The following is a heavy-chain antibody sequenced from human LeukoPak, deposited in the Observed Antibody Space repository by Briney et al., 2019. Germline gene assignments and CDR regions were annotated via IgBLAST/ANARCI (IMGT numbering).Heavy chain of an antibody. D-gene: IGHD3-10*01. CDR1: GFTFSSYS. J-gene: IGHJ4*02. Sequence: GGSLRLSCAASGFTFSSYSMNWVRQAPGKGLEWVSSISSSSSYIYYADSVKGRFTISRDNAKNSLYLQMNSLRAEDTAVYYCAKPGDVGFGEFRNWGQGALVTVSS. V-gene: IGHV3-21*01. CDR3: AKPGDVGFGEFRN. CDR2: ISSSSSYI.